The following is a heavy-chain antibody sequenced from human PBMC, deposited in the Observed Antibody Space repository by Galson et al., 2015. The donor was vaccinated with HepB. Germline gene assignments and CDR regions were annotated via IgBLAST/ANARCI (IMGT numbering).Heavy chain of an antibody. D-gene: IGHD3/OR15-3a*01. CDR3: VRESDWGLFDY. CDR1: GFTFDNYG. Sequence: SLRLSSAASGFTFDNYGMRWVRQPPGKGLEWVSGINWNGGNAGYADSVKGRFTISRDNTKNSLYLQMSGVRVDDTAFYYCVRESDWGLFDYWGRGTLVTVSS. CDR2: INWNGGNA. V-gene: IGHV3-20*04. J-gene: IGHJ4*02.